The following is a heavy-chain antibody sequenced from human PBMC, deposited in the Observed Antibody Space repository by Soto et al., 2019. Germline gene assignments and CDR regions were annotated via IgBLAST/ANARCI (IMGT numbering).Heavy chain of an antibody. CDR1: GFTFGDYA. V-gene: IGHV3-49*03. CDR3: AMDTSGYNYYFDH. J-gene: IGHJ4*02. Sequence: EVQLVESGGGLLQPGRSLRLSCTTSGFTFGDYAMSWFRQAPGKGLELVGFIRSKSNGGTTEYGASVKGRFTISRDDSRSIAYRQMNSLKTEDTAVYYCAMDTSGYNYYFDHWGQGTLVIVSS. D-gene: IGHD3-22*01. CDR2: IRSKSNGGTT.